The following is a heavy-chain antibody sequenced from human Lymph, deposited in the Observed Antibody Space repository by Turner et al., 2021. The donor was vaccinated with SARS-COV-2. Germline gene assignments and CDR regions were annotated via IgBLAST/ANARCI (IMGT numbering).Heavy chain of an antibody. J-gene: IGHJ6*02. Sequence: QVPLHESLPGLVRPSEALSLTCPFSGGSISSTSWGWIRQSPGRGLEWIGYFYKIGSIDYNPPSRSGVNISVDTSKNQLSLNLISVTAEDTAVYYCARHQGSTSGYDHGMNVWGQGTAVIVSS. CDR3: ARHQGSTSGYDHGMNV. D-gene: IGHD1-26*01. CDR1: GGSISSTS. CDR2: FYKIGSI. V-gene: IGHV4-59*08.